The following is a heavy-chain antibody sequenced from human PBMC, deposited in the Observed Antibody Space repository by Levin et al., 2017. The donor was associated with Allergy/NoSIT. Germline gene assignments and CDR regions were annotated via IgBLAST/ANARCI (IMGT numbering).Heavy chain of an antibody. D-gene: IGHD5-12*01. Sequence: QTLSLTCPFSGFSLSTSGMCVSWIRQPPGKALEWLARIDWDDDKYYSTSLKTRLTISKDTSKNQVVLTMTNMDPVDTATYYCARDIVATKQYYYYYYGMDVWGQGTTVTVSS. J-gene: IGHJ6*02. CDR2: IDWDDDK. CDR3: ARDIVATKQYYYYYYGMDV. V-gene: IGHV2-70*11. CDR1: GFSLSTSGMC.